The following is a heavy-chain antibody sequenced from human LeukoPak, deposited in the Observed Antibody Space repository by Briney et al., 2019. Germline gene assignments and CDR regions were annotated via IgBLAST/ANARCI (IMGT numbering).Heavy chain of an antibody. CDR1: GGSISSYF. CDR2: IYYSGST. J-gene: IGHJ4*02. Sequence: SETLSLTCNVSGGSISSYFWTWIRQPAGKGLEWIGSIYYSGSTYYNPSLKSRVTISVDTSKNQFSLKLSSVTAADTAVYYCAGSGDWGLADYWGQGTLVTVSS. CDR3: AGSGDWGLADY. D-gene: IGHD3/OR15-3a*01. V-gene: IGHV4-4*07.